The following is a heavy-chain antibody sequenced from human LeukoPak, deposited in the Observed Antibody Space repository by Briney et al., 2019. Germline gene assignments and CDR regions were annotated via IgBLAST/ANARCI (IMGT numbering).Heavy chain of an antibody. CDR2: MNPNSGNT. V-gene: IGHV1-8*01. CDR1: GYTFTSYD. J-gene: IGHJ3*02. CDR3: ARQLWCGEFLDAFDI. Sequence: ASVTVSCKASGYTFTSYDINWVRQAPGQGLEWMGWMNPNSGNTGYAQKFQGRVTMTRNTSISTAYMELSSLRSEDTAVYYCARQLWCGEFLDAFDIWGQGTMVTVSS. D-gene: IGHD3-10*01.